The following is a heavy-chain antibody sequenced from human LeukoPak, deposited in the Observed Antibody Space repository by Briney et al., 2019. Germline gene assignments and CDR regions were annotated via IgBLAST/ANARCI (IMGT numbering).Heavy chain of an antibody. Sequence: GGSLRLSCAASGFTFSSYAMHWVRQAPGKGLEWVAVISYDGSNKYYADSVKGRFTISKDNSKNTLYLQMNSLRAEDTAVYYCARDSCSGGSCHTYFDYWGQETLVTVSS. D-gene: IGHD2-15*01. V-gene: IGHV3-30-3*01. J-gene: IGHJ4*02. CDR3: ARDSCSGGSCHTYFDY. CDR1: GFTFSSYA. CDR2: ISYDGSNK.